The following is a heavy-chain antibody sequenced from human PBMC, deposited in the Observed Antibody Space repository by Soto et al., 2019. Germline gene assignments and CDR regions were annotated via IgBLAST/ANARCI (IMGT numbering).Heavy chain of an antibody. CDR2: INAGNGNT. CDR3: ARSIVVVTALDY. J-gene: IGHJ4*02. CDR1: GYTFTSYA. D-gene: IGHD2-21*02. V-gene: IGHV1-3*05. Sequence: QVQLVQSGAEEKKPGASVKVSCKASGYTFTSYAMHWVRQAPGQRLEWLGWINAGNGNTKYSQKFQGIVTITRDTSASTADLELSSLRSEDTAVYYCARSIVVVTALDYWGQGTLVTVSS.